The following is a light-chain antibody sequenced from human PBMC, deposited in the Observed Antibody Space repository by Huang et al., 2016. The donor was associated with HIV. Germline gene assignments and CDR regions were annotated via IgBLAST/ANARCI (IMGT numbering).Light chain of an antibody. V-gene: IGKV1-12*01. J-gene: IGKJ4*01. CDR1: QGVRSY. CDR3: QQATRIPLT. Sequence: DIQMTQSPTSVSASVGDRVTITCRASQGVRSYLAWYQQKPGKAPNLLIYAASTLQTGVPSRFSGNGSDTDFTLTIRSLQAEDFATYYCQQATRIPLTFGGGTKVELK. CDR2: AAS.